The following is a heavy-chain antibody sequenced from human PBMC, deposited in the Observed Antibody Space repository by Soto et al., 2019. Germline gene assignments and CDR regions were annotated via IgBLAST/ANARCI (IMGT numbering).Heavy chain of an antibody. CDR1: GFSFSTYW. V-gene: IGHV3-7*01. Sequence: EVQVAESGGGLIQPGGSLRLSCAVSGFSFSTYWMNWVRQAPGKGLEWVANIKGDGNEKYYVDSVRGRFTISRVNAGNSVYLDMHSLTVEDTAVYYCARAGSHGGMDVWSQGTTVAV. CDR3: ARAGSHGGMDV. CDR2: IKGDGNEK. J-gene: IGHJ6*02.